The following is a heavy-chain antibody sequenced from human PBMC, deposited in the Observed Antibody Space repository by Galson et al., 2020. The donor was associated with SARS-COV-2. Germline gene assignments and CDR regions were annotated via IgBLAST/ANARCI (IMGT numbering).Heavy chain of an antibody. CDR1: GYTFTNYD. V-gene: IGHV1-8*01. Sequence: ASVKVSCKASGYTFTNYDINWVRQATGEGLEWMGWMNPKSGNTGYVQKFQGRVTITRDTSTSTAYMELSSLRSEDTAVYYCARVWERGFSYGNWFDPWCQGTLVTVSS. CDR2: MNPKSGNT. D-gene: IGHD5-18*01. CDR3: ARVWERGFSYGNWFDP. J-gene: IGHJ5*02.